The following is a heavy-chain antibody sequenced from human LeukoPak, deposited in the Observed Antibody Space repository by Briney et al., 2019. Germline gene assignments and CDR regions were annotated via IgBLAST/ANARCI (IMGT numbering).Heavy chain of an antibody. D-gene: IGHD4-17*01. CDR1: GFTFSSYG. J-gene: IGHJ3*02. CDR3: ATRYGDYLDAFDI. Sequence: PGGSLRLSCAASGFTFSSYGMHWVRQAPGKGLEWVAVISYDGSNKYYADSVKGRFTISRDNSKNTLYLQMNSLRAEDTAVYYCATRYGDYLDAFDIWGQGTMVTVSS. V-gene: IGHV3-30*03. CDR2: ISYDGSNK.